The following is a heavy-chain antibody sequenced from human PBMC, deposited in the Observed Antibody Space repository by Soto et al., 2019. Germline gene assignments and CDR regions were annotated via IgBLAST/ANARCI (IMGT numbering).Heavy chain of an antibody. CDR2: IYPGDSDT. V-gene: IGHV5-51*01. J-gene: IGHJ6*02. CDR3: AGGGVRGVITRTRDYYGMDV. D-gene: IGHD3-10*01. CDR1: GYSFTSYW. Sequence: GEPLKISCKGSGYSFTSYWIGWVRQMPGKGLEWMGIIYPGDSDTRYSPSFQGQVTISADKSISTAYLQWSSLKASDTAMYYCAGGGVRGVITRTRDYYGMDVWGQGTMVTVSS.